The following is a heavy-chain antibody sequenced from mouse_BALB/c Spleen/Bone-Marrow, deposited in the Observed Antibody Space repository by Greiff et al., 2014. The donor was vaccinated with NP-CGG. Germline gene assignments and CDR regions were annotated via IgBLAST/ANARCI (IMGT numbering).Heavy chain of an antibody. J-gene: IGHJ3*01. CDR3: ARRVYYDYDGGAWFAY. Sequence: QVQLKQSGAELVKPGASVKLSCKASGYTFTSYDINWVRQRPEQGLEWIGWIFPGDGSTKYNEKFKGKATLTTDKSPSTAYMQLSRLTSEDSAVYFCARRVYYDYDGGAWFAYWGQGTLVTVSA. CDR1: GYTFTSYD. CDR2: IFPGDGST. V-gene: IGHV1-85*01. D-gene: IGHD2-4*01.